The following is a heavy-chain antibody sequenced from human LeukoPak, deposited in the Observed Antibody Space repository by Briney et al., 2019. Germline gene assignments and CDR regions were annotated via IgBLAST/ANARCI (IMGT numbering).Heavy chain of an antibody. J-gene: IGHJ4*02. Sequence: SVTLSLTCGVSGGSITTTNYWSWVRQSPGRGLEWIGHITLSRYTSFNPSLRGRVTMSLDESKNPLSLTLTSVAAADTAIYYFSRESGPYSTFGHWGQGILVTVTT. CDR2: ITLSRYT. CDR1: GGSITTTNY. CDR3: SRESGPYSTFGH. V-gene: IGHV4-4*02. D-gene: IGHD1-26*01.